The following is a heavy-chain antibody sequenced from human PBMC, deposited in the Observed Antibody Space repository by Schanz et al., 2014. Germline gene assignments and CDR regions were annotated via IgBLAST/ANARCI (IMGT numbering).Heavy chain of an antibody. D-gene: IGHD6-19*01. J-gene: IGHJ4*02. CDR2: ISDNGIST. CDR1: GFNFYTSA. CDR3: AKAGSGWSTAGYYY. Sequence: EVRLVESGGGLVQPGGSLRLSCVASGFNFYTSAMTWVRQAPGKGLEWVSGISDNGISTYYADSVKGRFSISRENSKSILYLQMNSLRAEDTAVYYCAKAGSGWSTAGYYYWGQGTLVAVSS. V-gene: IGHV3-23*04.